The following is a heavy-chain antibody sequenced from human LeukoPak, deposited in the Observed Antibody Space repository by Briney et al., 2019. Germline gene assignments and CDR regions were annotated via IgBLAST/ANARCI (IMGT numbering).Heavy chain of an antibody. Sequence: PGGSLRLSCAASGFTVSSNYMSWVRQAPGKGLEWVSVIYSGGSTYYADSVKGRFTISRDNSKNTLYLQMNSLRAEDTAVYYCAREGVPAPYYYYGMDVWGQGTTVTVSS. CDR1: GFTVSSNY. CDR3: AREGVPAPYYYYGMDV. V-gene: IGHV3-66*01. J-gene: IGHJ6*02. CDR2: IYSGGST. D-gene: IGHD2-2*01.